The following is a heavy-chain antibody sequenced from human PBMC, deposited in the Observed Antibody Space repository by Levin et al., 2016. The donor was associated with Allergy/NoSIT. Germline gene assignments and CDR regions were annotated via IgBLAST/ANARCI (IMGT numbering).Heavy chain of an antibody. CDR3: AKDGNLWVHSYLGY. Sequence: WIRQPPGKGLEWVAVISYDGSNKYYADSVKGRFTISRDNSENTLYLQMNSLRAEDTAVYYCAKDGNLWVHSYLGYWGQGTLVTVSS. J-gene: IGHJ4*02. V-gene: IGHV3-30*18. CDR2: ISYDGSNK. D-gene: IGHD2-21*02.